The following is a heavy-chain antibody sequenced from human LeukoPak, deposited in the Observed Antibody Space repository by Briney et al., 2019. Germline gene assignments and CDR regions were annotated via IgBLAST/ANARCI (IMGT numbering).Heavy chain of an antibody. CDR2: INSSSSYI. CDR3: ARDNVDTAMVHGMDV. J-gene: IGHJ6*02. Sequence: WGSLRLSCAASGFTCSSYSMNWVRQAPGMGLEWVSTINSSSSYIYYADSVKGRFTISRDNAKNSLYLQMNSLRAEDTAVYYCARDNVDTAMVHGMDVWGQGTTVTVSS. CDR1: GFTCSSYS. D-gene: IGHD5-18*01. V-gene: IGHV3-21*01.